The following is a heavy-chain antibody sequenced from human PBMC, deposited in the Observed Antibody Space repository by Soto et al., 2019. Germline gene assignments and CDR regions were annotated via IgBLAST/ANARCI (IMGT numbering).Heavy chain of an antibody. J-gene: IGHJ3*02. CDR3: ARVVGQWLGDAFDI. CDR1: GYTFTSYG. D-gene: IGHD6-19*01. V-gene: IGHV1-18*01. Sequence: ASVKVSCKASGYTFTSYGISWVRQAPGQGLEWMGWISAYSGNTNYAQKLQGRVTMTTDTSTSTAYMELRSLRSDDTAVYYCARVVGQWLGDAFDIWGQGTMVTVSS. CDR2: ISAYSGNT.